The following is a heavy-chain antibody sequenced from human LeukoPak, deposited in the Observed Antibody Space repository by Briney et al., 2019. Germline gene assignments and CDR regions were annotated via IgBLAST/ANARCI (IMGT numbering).Heavy chain of an antibody. CDR2: ISGGGGT. J-gene: IGHJ4*02. CDR3: AKVPYGSGSYSTLDY. Sequence: GGSLRLSCAASGFTFSNSAMTWVRQAPGKGLEWVSAISGGGGTYYADSVKGRFTISRDNSRNTLYLQMFSLTAEDTAVYYCAKVPYGSGSYSTLDYWGQGTLVTVSS. V-gene: IGHV3-23*01. D-gene: IGHD3-10*01. CDR1: GFTFSNSA.